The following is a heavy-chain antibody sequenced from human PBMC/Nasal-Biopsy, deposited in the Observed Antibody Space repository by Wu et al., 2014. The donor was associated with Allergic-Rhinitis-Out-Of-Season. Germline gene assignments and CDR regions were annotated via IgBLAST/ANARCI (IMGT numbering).Heavy chain of an antibody. CDR1: GFTFSSYG. CDR3: AKDGVRYFDWLLPNFDY. J-gene: IGHJ4*02. V-gene: IGHV3-30*18. D-gene: IGHD3-9*01. CDR2: ISYDGSNK. Sequence: RLSCAASGFTFSSYGMHWVRQAPGKGLEWVAVISYDGSNKYYADSVKGRFTISRDNSKNTLYLQMNSLRAEDTAVYYCAKDGVRYFDWLLPNFDYWGQGTLVTVSS.